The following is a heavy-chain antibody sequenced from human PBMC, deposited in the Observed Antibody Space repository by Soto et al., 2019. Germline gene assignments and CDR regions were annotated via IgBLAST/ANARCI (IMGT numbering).Heavy chain of an antibody. CDR1: GGSISSYY. CDR2: IYYSGST. J-gene: IGHJ4*02. V-gene: IGHV4-59*01. CDR3: ARDDYGVVDY. Sequence: SETLSLTCTVSGGSISSYYWSWIRQPPGKGLEWIGCIYYSGSTNYNPSLKSRVTISVDTSKNQFSLKLSSVTAADTAVYYCARDDYGVVDYWGQGTLVTVSS. D-gene: IGHD4-17*01.